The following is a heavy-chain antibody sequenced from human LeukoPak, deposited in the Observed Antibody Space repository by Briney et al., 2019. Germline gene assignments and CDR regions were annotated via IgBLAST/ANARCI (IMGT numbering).Heavy chain of an antibody. CDR3: ARDQVTYTAMNY. J-gene: IGHJ4*02. V-gene: IGHV1-18*01. CDR2: ISAYNGNT. D-gene: IGHD5-18*01. Sequence: GASVKVSCKASGGTFSSYAISWVRQAPGQGLEWMGWISAYNGNTNYAQKLQGRVTMTTDTSTSTAYMELRSLRSDDTAVYYCARDQVTYTAMNYWGQGTLVTVSS. CDR1: GGTFSSYA.